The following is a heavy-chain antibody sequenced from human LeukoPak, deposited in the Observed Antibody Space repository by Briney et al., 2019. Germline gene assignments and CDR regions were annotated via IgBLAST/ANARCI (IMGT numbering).Heavy chain of an antibody. D-gene: IGHD6-25*01. J-gene: IGHJ3*02. CDR1: GGSISSYY. V-gene: IGHV4-59*08. CDR2: IYYSGST. CDR3: ARSIAAEGHAFDI. Sequence: SETLSLTCTVSGGSISSYYWSWIRQPPGKGLEWIGYIYYSGSTNYNPSLKSRVTISVDTSKNQFSLKLSSVTAADTAVYYCARSIAAEGHAFDIWGQGTMVTVSS.